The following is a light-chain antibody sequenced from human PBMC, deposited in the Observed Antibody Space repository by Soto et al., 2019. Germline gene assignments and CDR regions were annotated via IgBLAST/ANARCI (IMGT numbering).Light chain of an antibody. V-gene: IGKV1-39*01. Sequence: DIQMTQSPSSLSASVGDRVTITCRASQSISSYLNWYQQKPGKAPKLLIYAASSLQSGVPSRFRGGASGTAVSLTISRLHPEDFAPQYCHEACSTPRSKFGKETKVDIK. CDR1: QSISSY. CDR3: HEACSTPRSK. J-gene: IGKJ1*01. CDR2: AAS.